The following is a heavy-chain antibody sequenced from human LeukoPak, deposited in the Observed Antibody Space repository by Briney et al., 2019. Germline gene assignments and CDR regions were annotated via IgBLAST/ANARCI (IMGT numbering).Heavy chain of an antibody. CDR2: IWYDGSNK. CDR3: ARVDGSYYYDSSGYDY. J-gene: IGHJ4*02. Sequence: SGGSLRLSCAASGFTFSSYGMHWVRQAPGKGLEWVAVIWYDGSNKYYADSVKGRFTISRDNSKNTLYLQMNSLRAEDTAVYYCARVDGSYYYDSSGYDYWGQGTLVTVSS. CDR1: GFTFSSYG. V-gene: IGHV3-33*01. D-gene: IGHD3-22*01.